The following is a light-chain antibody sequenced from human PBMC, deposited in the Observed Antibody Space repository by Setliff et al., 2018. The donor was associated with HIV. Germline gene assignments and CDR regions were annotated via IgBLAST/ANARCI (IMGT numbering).Light chain of an antibody. J-gene: IGKJ3*01. V-gene: IGKV4-1*01. CDR3: QQYYNIPFT. CDR2: WAS. Sequence: DIVMTQSPDSLAVSLGERATINCKSSQSVLYTSNNKNYLSWYQQKPGQPPKLLIYWASTREFGVPDRFSGSGSGTDFTLTISSLQAEDVAVYYCQQYYNIPFTFGPGTKVDIK. CDR1: QSVLYTSNNKNY.